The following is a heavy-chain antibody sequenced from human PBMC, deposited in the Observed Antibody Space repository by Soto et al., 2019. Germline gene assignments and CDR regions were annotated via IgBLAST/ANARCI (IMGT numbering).Heavy chain of an antibody. Sequence: ASVKVSCKASGYTFTSYDINWVRQATGQGLEWMGWMNPNSGNTGYAQKFQGRVTMTRNTSISTAYMELSSLRSEDTAVYYCARGPSYDFWSGYYPTFYYYYYYMDVWGKGTTVTVSS. CDR2: MNPNSGNT. CDR3: ARGPSYDFWSGYYPTFYYYYYYMDV. V-gene: IGHV1-8*01. CDR1: GYTFTSYD. D-gene: IGHD3-3*01. J-gene: IGHJ6*03.